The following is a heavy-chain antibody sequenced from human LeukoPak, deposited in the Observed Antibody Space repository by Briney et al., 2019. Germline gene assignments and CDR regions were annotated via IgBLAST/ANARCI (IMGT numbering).Heavy chain of an antibody. CDR3: ARDSGSYCIGY. CDR1: GFTFSSYS. V-gene: IGHV3-48*01. CDR2: ISSSSSTI. J-gene: IGHJ4*02. D-gene: IGHD1-26*01. Sequence: GGSLRLSCAASGFTFSSYSMNWVRQAPGKGLEWVSYISSSSSTIYYADSVKGRFTISRDNAKNSLYLQMKSLRAEDTAVYYCARDSGSYCIGYWGQGTLVTVSS.